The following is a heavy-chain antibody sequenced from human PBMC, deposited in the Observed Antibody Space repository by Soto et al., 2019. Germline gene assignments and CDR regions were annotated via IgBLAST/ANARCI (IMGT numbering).Heavy chain of an antibody. Sequence: XETLSLTCFVYGYSISSGYYWGWIRQPPVRGLEWIGSGYHTGSTYYNPSLKSRVTMSVDTSMNQFSLKLSSVTAADTAVYYCARGGIEVVGVVPHWFDPWGQGTLVTVSS. CDR1: GYSISSGYY. D-gene: IGHD2-15*01. CDR3: ARGGIEVVGVVPHWFDP. V-gene: IGHV4-38-2*02. J-gene: IGHJ5*02. CDR2: GYHTGST.